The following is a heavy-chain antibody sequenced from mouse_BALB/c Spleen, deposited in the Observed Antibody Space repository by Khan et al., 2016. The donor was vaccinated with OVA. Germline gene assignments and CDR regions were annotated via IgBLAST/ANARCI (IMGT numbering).Heavy chain of an antibody. CDR1: GDSITSGY. Sequence: VQLKQSGPSLVKPSQTLSLTCSVTGDSITSGYWNWIRKFPGNRLEYMGYIIYTGYTYYNPSLKSRISITRHTSKNQYYLQLNSVTDEDTATYYCARSTYRYAFVYWGQGTLVTVSA. D-gene: IGHD2-14*01. CDR3: ARSTYRYAFVY. J-gene: IGHJ3*01. V-gene: IGHV3-8*02. CDR2: IIYTGYT.